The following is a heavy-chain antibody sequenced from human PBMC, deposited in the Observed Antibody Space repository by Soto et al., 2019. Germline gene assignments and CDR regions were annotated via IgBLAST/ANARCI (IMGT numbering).Heavy chain of an antibody. CDR2: MNPNSGNT. Sequence: ASVKVSCKASGYTFTSYDINWVRQATGQGLEWMGWMNPNSGNTGYAQKFQGRVTMTRNTSISTAYMELSSLRSEDTAVYYCALSNGDSVSSYSGMDVWGKGTTVTVSS. J-gene: IGHJ6*04. CDR3: ALSNGDSVSSYSGMDV. D-gene: IGHD4-17*01. V-gene: IGHV1-8*01. CDR1: GYTFTSYD.